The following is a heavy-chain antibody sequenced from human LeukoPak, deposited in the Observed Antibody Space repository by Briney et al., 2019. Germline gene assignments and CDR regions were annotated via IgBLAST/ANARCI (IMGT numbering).Heavy chain of an antibody. Sequence: SQTLSLTCDISGDSVSSNNGAWNWIRQTPSRGLEWLGRTYYRSKWYNDYAGSLNGRITISPDTSKNQFSLHLNSVTPEDTAVYYCARDLGNTGWYTFDYWGQGILVTVSS. CDR3: ARDLGNTGWYTFDY. D-gene: IGHD6-19*01. V-gene: IGHV6-1*01. CDR2: TYYRSKWYN. CDR1: GDSVSSNNGA. J-gene: IGHJ4*02.